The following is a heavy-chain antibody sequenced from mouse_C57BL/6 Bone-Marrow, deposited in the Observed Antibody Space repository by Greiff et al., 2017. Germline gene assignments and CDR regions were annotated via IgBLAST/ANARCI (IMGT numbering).Heavy chain of an antibody. CDR2: ISSGGSYT. D-gene: IGHD1-1*01. CDR3: ARHYYGSRYDFDY. V-gene: IGHV5-6*01. Sequence: EVQLVESGGDLVKPGGSLKLSCAASGFTFSSYGMSWVRQTPDKRLEWVATISSGGSYTYYPDSVKGRFTISRDNAKNTLYLQMSSLKSEDTAMYYCARHYYGSRYDFDYWGQGTTLTVSS. CDR1: GFTFSSYG. J-gene: IGHJ2*01.